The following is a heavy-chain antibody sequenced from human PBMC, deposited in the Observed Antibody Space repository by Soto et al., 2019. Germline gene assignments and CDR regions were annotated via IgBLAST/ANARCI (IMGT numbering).Heavy chain of an antibody. J-gene: IGHJ6*02. CDR1: GGSVSSGSYY. CDR2: IYYSGST. V-gene: IGHV4-61*01. D-gene: IGHD3-3*01. Sequence: SETLSLTCTVSGGSVSSGSYYWSWIRQPPGKGLEWIGYIYYSGSTNYNPSLKSRVTISVDTSKNQFSLKLSSVTAADTAVYYCARDALGFAYYDFWSGYYGEGDYYYYYGMDVWGQGTTVTVSS. CDR3: ARDALGFAYYDFWSGYYGEGDYYYYYGMDV.